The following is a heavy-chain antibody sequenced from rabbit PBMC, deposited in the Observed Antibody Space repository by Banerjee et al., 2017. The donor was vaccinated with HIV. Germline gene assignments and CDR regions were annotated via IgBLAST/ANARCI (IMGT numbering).Heavy chain of an antibody. CDR2: INTGSSGST. Sequence: TCTASGFDLSSYYYMCWVRQAPGKGLEWIACINTGSSGSTDYASWAKGRFTISKASSTTVTLQMTRLTAADTATYFCAREGFWLGGFDLWGQGTLVTVS. CDR3: AREGFWLGGFDL. D-gene: IGHD5-1*01. CDR1: GFDLSSYYY. J-gene: IGHJ4*01. V-gene: IGHV1S40*01.